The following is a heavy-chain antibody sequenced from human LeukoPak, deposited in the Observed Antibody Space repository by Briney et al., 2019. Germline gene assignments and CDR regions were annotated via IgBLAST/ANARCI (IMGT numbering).Heavy chain of an antibody. V-gene: IGHV4-34*01. CDR2: INHSGST. D-gene: IGHD2-2*01. Sequence: SETLSLTCAVYGGSFSGYYWSWIRQPPGKGLEWIGEINHSGSTNYNPSLKSRVTISVDTSKNQFSLKLSSVTAADTAVYYCARGGGYCSSTSCIPGSFDYWGQVTLVTVSS. CDR3: ARGGGYCSSTSCIPGSFDY. CDR1: GGSFSGYY. J-gene: IGHJ4*02.